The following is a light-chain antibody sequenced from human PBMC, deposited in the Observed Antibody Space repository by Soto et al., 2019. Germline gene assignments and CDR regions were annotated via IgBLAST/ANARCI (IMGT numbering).Light chain of an antibody. J-gene: IGKJ1*01. V-gene: IGKV3-11*01. CDR2: DAS. CDR3: QQRSNWPRT. CDR1: QSVSSY. Sequence: EIVLTQSPATLSLSPGERATLSCRASQSVSSYLAWYQQKPGQAPRLLIYDASNRATGIPVRFSGSGSGTAFTLTISSLEPEDFAVYYCQQRSNWPRTFGQGTKVEIK.